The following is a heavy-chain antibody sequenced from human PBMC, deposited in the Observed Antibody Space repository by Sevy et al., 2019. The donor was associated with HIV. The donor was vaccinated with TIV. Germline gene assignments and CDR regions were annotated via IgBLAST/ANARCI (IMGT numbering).Heavy chain of an antibody. J-gene: IGHJ6*02. CDR1: GFTFSSYG. V-gene: IGHV3-33*01. CDR3: ARGCISTSCYNYYYYGMDV. Sequence: GGSLILSCAASGFTFSSYGMHWVRQAPGKGLEWVAVIWYDGSNKYYADSVKGRFTISRDNSKNTLYLQMNSLRAEDTAVYYCARGCISTSCYNYYYYGMDVWGQGTTVTVSS. CDR2: IWYDGSNK. D-gene: IGHD2-2*02.